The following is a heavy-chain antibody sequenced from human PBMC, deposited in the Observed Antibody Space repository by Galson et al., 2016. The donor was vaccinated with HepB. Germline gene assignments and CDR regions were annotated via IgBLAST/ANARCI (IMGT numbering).Heavy chain of an antibody. CDR1: GFTFSNYG. D-gene: IGHD2-2*01. Sequence: SLRLSCAASGFTFSNYGMTCVRQSPGRGLEVVSSISRSCNSTDYADSWKGRFTISRANSRKPQSRQRKSLTADDTAIYYCVQGSTAPPVWGKGTTVTVSS. CDR3: VQGSTAPPV. CDR2: ISRSCNST. V-gene: IGHV3-23*01. J-gene: IGHJ6*04.